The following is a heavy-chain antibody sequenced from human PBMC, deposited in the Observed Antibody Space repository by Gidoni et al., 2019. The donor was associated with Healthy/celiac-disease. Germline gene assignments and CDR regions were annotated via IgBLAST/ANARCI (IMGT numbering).Heavy chain of an antibody. J-gene: IGHJ6*02. Sequence: QVQLQQWGAGRLKPSETLSRTCAVYGGSGRGYYWSWIRQPPGKGLEWIGEINHSGSTNYNPSLQRRVTISVDTSKHQFSLTLSSVTAADTAVYYCARGADVLLFLEWLSDYYYGMDVWGQGTTVTVSS. V-gene: IGHV4-34*01. D-gene: IGHD3-3*01. CDR2: INHSGST. CDR1: GGSGRGYY. CDR3: ARGADVLLFLEWLSDYYYGMDV.